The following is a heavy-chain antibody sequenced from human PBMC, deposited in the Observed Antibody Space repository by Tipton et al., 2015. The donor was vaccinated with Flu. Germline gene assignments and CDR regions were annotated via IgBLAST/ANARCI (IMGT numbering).Heavy chain of an antibody. D-gene: IGHD5-18*01. J-gene: IGHJ6*02. CDR3: TREVGVGYSYGWFTSYYYGMDV. CDR1: GFTFGDYA. V-gene: IGHV3-49*04. Sequence: SLRLSCTASGFTFGDYAMSWVRQAPGKGLEWVGFIRSKAYGGTTEYAASVKGRFTISRDDSKSIAYLQMNSLKTEDTAVYYCTREVGVGYSYGWFTSYYYGMDVWGQGTTVTVSS. CDR2: IRSKAYGGTT.